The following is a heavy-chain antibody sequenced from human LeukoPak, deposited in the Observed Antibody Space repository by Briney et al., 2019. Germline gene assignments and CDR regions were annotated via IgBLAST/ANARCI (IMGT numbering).Heavy chain of an antibody. V-gene: IGHV4-61*01. D-gene: IGHD2-15*01. CDR3: ARGSGYCSGGSCYEIDY. CDR2: IYYSGST. CDR1: GGSVSSGSYY. Sequence: KPSETLSLTCTVSGGSVSSGSYYWSWIRQPPGKGLVRIGYIYYSGSTNYNPSLKSRVTISVDTSKNQFSLKLSSVTAADTAVYYCARGSGYCSGGSCYEIDYWGQGTLVTVSS. J-gene: IGHJ4*02.